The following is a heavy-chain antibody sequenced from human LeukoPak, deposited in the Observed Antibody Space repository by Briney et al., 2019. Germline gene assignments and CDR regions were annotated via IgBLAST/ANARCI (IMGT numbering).Heavy chain of an antibody. Sequence: PGGSLRLSCAASGFTFSSYAMSWVRQAPGKGLEWVSAISGSGGSTYYADSVRGRFTISRDTSKNTLYLQMNTLGAEDTAVYYCAKDRGNIVVVPAAMVFDYWGQGTLVTVSS. V-gene: IGHV3-23*01. D-gene: IGHD2-2*01. CDR2: ISGSGGST. CDR1: GFTFSSYA. J-gene: IGHJ4*02. CDR3: AKDRGNIVVVPAAMVFDY.